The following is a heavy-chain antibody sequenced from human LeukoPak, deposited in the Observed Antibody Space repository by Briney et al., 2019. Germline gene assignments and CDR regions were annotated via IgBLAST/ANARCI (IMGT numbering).Heavy chain of an antibody. CDR1: GFIFTSYA. J-gene: IGHJ4*02. D-gene: IGHD6-13*01. CDR3: ARDSGWFRFDY. Sequence: PGGSLRLSCAASGFIFTSYAMSWVRQAPGKGLEWVSAISGSGGGTNYADSVKGRFTISKDKSKNTLYLQMNSLRAEDTAVYYCARDSGWFRFDYWGRGTLVTVSS. CDR2: ISGSGGGT. V-gene: IGHV3-23*01.